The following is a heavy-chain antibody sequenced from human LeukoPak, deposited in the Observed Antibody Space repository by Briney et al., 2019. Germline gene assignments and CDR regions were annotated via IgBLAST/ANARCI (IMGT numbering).Heavy chain of an antibody. J-gene: IGHJ5*02. Sequence: PGRSLRLSCAASGFTFSSYGMHWVRQAPDKGLEWVAVIWYDGSNKYYADSVKGRFTISRDNSKNTLYLQMNSLRAEDTAVYYCARAGERGVVVPAPAGSWFDPWGQGTLVTVSS. CDR1: GFTFSSYG. CDR2: IWYDGSNK. V-gene: IGHV3-33*01. D-gene: IGHD2-2*01. CDR3: ARAGERGVVVPAPAGSWFDP.